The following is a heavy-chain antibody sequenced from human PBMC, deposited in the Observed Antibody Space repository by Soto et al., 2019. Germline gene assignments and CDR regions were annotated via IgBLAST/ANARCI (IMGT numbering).Heavy chain of an antibody. D-gene: IGHD4-17*01. CDR3: ARIHDYGDYLDY. Sequence: SETLSLTCTVSGGSISSYYWSWIRQPPGKGLEWIGYIYYSGSTNYNPSLKSRVTISVDTSKNQFSLKLNSVTAEETAMYYCARIHDYGDYLDYWGQGTLVTVSS. V-gene: IGHV4-59*12. CDR2: IYYSGST. J-gene: IGHJ4*02. CDR1: GGSISSYY.